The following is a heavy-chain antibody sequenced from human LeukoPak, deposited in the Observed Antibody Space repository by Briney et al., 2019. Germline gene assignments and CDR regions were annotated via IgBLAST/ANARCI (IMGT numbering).Heavy chain of an antibody. D-gene: IGHD6-13*01. CDR2: ITDSSAYI. CDR1: KFTFSSYT. CDR3: TRGGIPAAGTIAYFDY. J-gene: IGHJ4*02. Sequence: GVSLRLSCAASKFTFSSYTMNWVRQAPGKGLEWVSSITDSSAYIYYADSVKGRFTISRDNAKNSLYLQMNSLRAEDTAVYYCTRGGIPAAGTIAYFDYWGQGTLVTVSS. V-gene: IGHV3-21*01.